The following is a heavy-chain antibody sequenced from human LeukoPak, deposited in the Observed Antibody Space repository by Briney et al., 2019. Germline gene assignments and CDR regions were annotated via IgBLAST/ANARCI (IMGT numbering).Heavy chain of an antibody. CDR3: ARAACSWSCFDY. J-gene: IGHJ4*02. Sequence: ASVKVSCKASGYTFTSYAIQRVRQAPGQRFEWMGWILTGNGNTKYSQKFQDRVTITRDTSASTVYMELSSLRSEDTAVYYCARAACSWSCFDYWGQGILVTVSS. CDR1: GYTFTSYA. CDR2: ILTGNGNT. D-gene: IGHD2-15*01. V-gene: IGHV1-3*04.